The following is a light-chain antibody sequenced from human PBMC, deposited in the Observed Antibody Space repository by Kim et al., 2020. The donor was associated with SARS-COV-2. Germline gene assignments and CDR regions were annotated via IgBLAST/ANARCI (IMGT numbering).Light chain of an antibody. CDR2: ATS. CDR1: QSISSY. Sequence: ASVGDIVTITCPASQSISSYLSWCQHKPGKAPQFLMYATSSLGSGVSSRFSGSGSGTSFTLTISRLQPEDFAIYYYQQTFSPPFTFGGGTKVDIK. J-gene: IGKJ4*01. CDR3: QQTFSPPFT. V-gene: IGKV1-39*01.